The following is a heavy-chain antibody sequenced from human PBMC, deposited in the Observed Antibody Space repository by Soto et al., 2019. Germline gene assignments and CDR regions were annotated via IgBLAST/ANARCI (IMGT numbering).Heavy chain of an antibody. J-gene: IGHJ6*03. CDR3: ARGAKGAYYVDV. V-gene: IGHV3-74*01. Sequence: EVQLVESGGGLVQPGGSLRLPCAASGFTFSDFWLHWVRQTPGKGLVWVSRIKSDGGSTNYADSVKGRFTISRENAKNTVYLQMDSLRAEDTAVYYCARGAKGAYYVDVWGKGTTVTVSS. CDR1: GFTFSDFW. CDR2: IKSDGGST. D-gene: IGHD2-21*01.